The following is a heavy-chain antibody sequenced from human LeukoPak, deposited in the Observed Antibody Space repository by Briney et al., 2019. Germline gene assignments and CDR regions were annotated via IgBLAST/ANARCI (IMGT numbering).Heavy chain of an antibody. Sequence: SETLSLTCAVSGGSVSSGGYCWSWIRQPPGKGLVWIGYIYHNGSTYYNPSLKSRVTISEDTPKNQFSLQLSSVTAADTAVYYCARAQHYHGSGSYDSWGQGTLVTVSS. V-gene: IGHV4-30-4*07. CDR3: ARAQHYHGSGSYDS. CDR2: IYHNGST. D-gene: IGHD3-10*01. J-gene: IGHJ4*02. CDR1: GGSVSSGGYC.